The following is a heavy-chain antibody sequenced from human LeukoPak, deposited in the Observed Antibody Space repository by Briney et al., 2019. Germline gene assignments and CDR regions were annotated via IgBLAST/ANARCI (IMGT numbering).Heavy chain of an antibody. V-gene: IGHV3-23*01. CDR1: GFTFSSYA. CDR3: ARDGVRDGLYFDR. Sequence: PGGSLRLSCAASGFTFSSYAMSWVRQAPGKGLEWVSAISGSGGSTYYADSVKGRFTISRDNAKNSLYLQMNSLGDEDTAVYSCARDGVRDGLYFDRWGQGTLVTVSS. CDR2: ISGSGGST. J-gene: IGHJ4*02. D-gene: IGHD5-24*01.